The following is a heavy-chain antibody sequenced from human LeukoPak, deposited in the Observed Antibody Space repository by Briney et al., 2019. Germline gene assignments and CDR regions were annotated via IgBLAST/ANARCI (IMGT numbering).Heavy chain of an antibody. CDR3: AKGGEDGSYYGY. CDR1: GFTFRSYG. Sequence: GGSLRLSCAASGFTFRSYGMHWVRQAPGKGLEWVAVISYDGSNKYYADSVKGRFTISRDNSKNTLYLQMNSLRAEDTAVYYCAKGGEDGSYYGYWGQGTLVTVSS. J-gene: IGHJ4*02. D-gene: IGHD1-26*01. CDR2: ISYDGSNK. V-gene: IGHV3-30*18.